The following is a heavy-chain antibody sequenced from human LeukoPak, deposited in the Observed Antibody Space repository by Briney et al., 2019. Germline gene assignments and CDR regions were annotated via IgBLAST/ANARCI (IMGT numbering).Heavy chain of an antibody. CDR2: ISSSSIYI. Sequence: GGSLRLSCAASGFTFSSYSMNWVRQAPGKGLEWVSSISSSSIYIYYADSVKGRFTISRDNAKNSLYLQMNSLRAEDTAVYYCARIGPTVAGQNLDYWGQGTLVTVSS. D-gene: IGHD6-19*01. CDR1: GFTFSSYS. V-gene: IGHV3-21*01. CDR3: ARIGPTVAGQNLDY. J-gene: IGHJ4*02.